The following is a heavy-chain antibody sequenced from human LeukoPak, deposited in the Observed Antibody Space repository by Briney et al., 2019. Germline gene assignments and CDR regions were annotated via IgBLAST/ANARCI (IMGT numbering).Heavy chain of an antibody. CDR3: AKQGRKVRGVMNYYYGMDV. D-gene: IGHD3-10*01. CDR1: GFTFSSYA. CDR2: ISGSGGST. V-gene: IGHV3-23*01. Sequence: GGSLRLSCAASGFTFSSYAMSWVRQAPGKGLEWVSAISGSGGSTYYADSVKGRFTISRDNSKNTLYLQMNSLRAEDTAMYYCAKQGRKVRGVMNYYYGMDVWGQGTTVTVSS. J-gene: IGHJ6*02.